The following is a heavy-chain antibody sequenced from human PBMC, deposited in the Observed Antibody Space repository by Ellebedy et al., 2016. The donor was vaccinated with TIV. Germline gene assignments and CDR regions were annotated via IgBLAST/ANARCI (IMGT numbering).Heavy chain of an antibody. CDR1: GGTFSSYA. J-gene: IGHJ6*02. CDR3: ARGPYFDCSSTSSPRAGGMDV. D-gene: IGHD2-2*01. CDR2: IIPILGIA. Sequence: AASVKVSCKASGGTFSSYAISWVRQAPGQGLECMGRIIPILGIANYAQKFQGRVTITADKSTSTAYMELSSLRSEDTAVYYCARGPYFDCSSTSSPRAGGMDVWGQGTTVTVSS. V-gene: IGHV1-69*04.